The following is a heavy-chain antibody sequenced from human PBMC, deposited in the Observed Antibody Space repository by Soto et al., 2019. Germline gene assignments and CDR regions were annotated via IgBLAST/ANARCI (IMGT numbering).Heavy chain of an antibody. J-gene: IGHJ4*02. D-gene: IGHD2-21*02. V-gene: IGHV4-59*01. CDR3: ARVGYCGGDCSFPDY. Sequence: PSETLSLTCTVSGGSISSYFWSWIRQPPGKGLEWIGYFYYSGSTNYNPSLKSRVTISVDTSKNQFSLKLSSVTAADTAVYYCARVGYCGGDCSFPDYWGQGTLVTVSS. CDR2: FYYSGST. CDR1: GGSISSYF.